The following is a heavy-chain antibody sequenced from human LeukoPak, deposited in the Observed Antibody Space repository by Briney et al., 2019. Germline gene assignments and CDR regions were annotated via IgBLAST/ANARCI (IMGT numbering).Heavy chain of an antibody. Sequence: ASVKVSCKVSGYTLTELSMHWVRQAPGKGLEWMGGFDPEDGETIYAQKFQGRVTMTEDTSTDTAYMELSSLRSEDTAVYYCARGYYYDYYYYYGMDVWGQGTTVTVSS. CDR2: FDPEDGET. J-gene: IGHJ6*02. CDR3: ARGYYYDYYYYYGMDV. V-gene: IGHV1-24*01. CDR1: GYTLTELS. D-gene: IGHD3-10*01.